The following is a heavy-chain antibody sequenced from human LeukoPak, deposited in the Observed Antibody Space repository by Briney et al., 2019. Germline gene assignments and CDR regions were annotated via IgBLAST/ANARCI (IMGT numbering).Heavy chain of an antibody. CDR3: AKTLYYWNYLDY. V-gene: IGHV3-21*06. J-gene: IGHJ4*02. Sequence: DSIQGRFTISRDNAENSLYLQMNSLRAEDTAVYYCAKTLYYWNYLDYWSQGTLVTVSA. D-gene: IGHD1-7*01.